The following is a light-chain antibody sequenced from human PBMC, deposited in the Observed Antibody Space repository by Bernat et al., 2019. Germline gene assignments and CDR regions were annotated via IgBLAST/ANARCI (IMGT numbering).Light chain of an antibody. CDR3: QQSYSTPGT. J-gene: IGKJ5*01. V-gene: IGKV1-39*01. CDR1: QSISSY. CDR2: AAS. Sequence: DIQMTQSPSSLSASVGDRVTITCRASQSISSYLNWYQQKPGKAPKLLIYAASSWQSGVPSRFSGSGSGTDFTLTISSLQPEDFATYYCQQSYSTPGTFGPGTRLEIK.